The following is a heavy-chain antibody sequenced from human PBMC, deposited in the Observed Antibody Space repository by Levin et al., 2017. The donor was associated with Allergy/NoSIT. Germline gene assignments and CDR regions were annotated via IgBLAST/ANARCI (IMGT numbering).Heavy chain of an antibody. CDR1: GGSISSSSYY. CDR3: ARAGVATIEGYAFDI. D-gene: IGHD5-12*01. Sequence: PSETLSLTCTVSGGSISSSSYYWGWIRQPPGKGLEWIGSIYYSGSTYYNPSLKSRVTISVDTSKNQFSLKLSSVTAADTAVYYCARAGVATIEGYAFDIWGQGTMVTVSS. CDR2: IYYSGST. J-gene: IGHJ3*02. V-gene: IGHV4-39*01.